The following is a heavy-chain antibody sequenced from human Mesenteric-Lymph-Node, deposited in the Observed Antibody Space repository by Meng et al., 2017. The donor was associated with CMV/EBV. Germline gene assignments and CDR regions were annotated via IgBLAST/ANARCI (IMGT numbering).Heavy chain of an antibody. CDR1: GGSISSSSYY. CDR3: ARDRGGDSAWYVVDS. CDR2: IYYSGST. D-gene: IGHD2-21*02. Sequence: SETLSLTCTVSGGSISSSSYYWGWIRQPPGKGLEWIGSIYYSGSTYYNPSLKSRVTISVDTSKNQVSLKLTSVTAADTAMYYCARDRGGDSAWYVVDSWGQGTLVTVSS. V-gene: IGHV4-39*07. J-gene: IGHJ4*02.